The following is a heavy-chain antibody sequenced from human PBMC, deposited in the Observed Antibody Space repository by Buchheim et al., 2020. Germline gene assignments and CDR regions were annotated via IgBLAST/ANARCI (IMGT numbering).Heavy chain of an antibody. V-gene: IGHV3-21*01. D-gene: IGHD3-3*01. CDR3: ARDAGLYYDFWSGYVY. J-gene: IGHJ4*02. CDR1: GFTFSSYS. CDR2: ISSSSSYI. Sequence: EVQLVESGGGLVKPGGSLRLSCAASGFTFSSYSMNWVRQAPGKGLEWVSSISSSSSYIYYADSVKGRFTISRDNAKNSLYLQMNNLRAEDTAVYYCARDAGLYYDFWSGYVYWGQGTL.